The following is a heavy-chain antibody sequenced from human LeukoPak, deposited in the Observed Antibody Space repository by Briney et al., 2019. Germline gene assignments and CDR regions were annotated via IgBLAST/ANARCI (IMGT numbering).Heavy chain of an antibody. Sequence: GGSLRLSCAASGFTFNTYAMSWVRQAPGKGLEWVSGIAGSGGGVTYYADSVKGRSTISRDNSKNTLYLQMNSLRAEDTAVYYCAKCSGGVCSGGNCYLWSGLDVWGKGTTVTVSS. CDR2: IAGSGGGVT. D-gene: IGHD2-15*01. CDR3: AKCSGGVCSGGNCYLWSGLDV. J-gene: IGHJ6*04. CDR1: GFTFNTYA. V-gene: IGHV3-23*01.